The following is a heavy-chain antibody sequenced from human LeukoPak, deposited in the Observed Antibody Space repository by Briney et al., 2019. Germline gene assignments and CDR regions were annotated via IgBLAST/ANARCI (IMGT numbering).Heavy chain of an antibody. CDR3: AKDRLSGAFYNVENWFDP. V-gene: IGHV3-64*01. Sequence: PGGSLRLSCAASGFTFSSYAMHWVRQAPGKGLEYVSAISSNGGSTYYANSVKGRFTISRDNSKNTLYLHMNSLRAEDTAAYYCAKDRLSGAFYNVENWFDPWGQGTLVTVSS. J-gene: IGHJ5*02. CDR2: ISSNGGST. D-gene: IGHD2/OR15-2a*01. CDR1: GFTFSSYA.